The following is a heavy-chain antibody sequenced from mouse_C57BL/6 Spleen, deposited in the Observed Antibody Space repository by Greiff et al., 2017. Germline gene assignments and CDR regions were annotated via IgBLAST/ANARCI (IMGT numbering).Heavy chain of an antibody. CDR3: ASPYYSNLTWFAY. Sequence: VQLKQSGPELVKPGASVKISCKASGYSFTDYNMNWVKQSNGKSLEWIGVINPNYGTTSYNQKFKGKATLTVDQSSSTAYMQLNSLTSEDSAVYYCASPYYSNLTWFAYWGQGTLVTVSA. V-gene: IGHV1-39*01. J-gene: IGHJ3*01. D-gene: IGHD2-5*01. CDR1: GYSFTDYN. CDR2: INPNYGTT.